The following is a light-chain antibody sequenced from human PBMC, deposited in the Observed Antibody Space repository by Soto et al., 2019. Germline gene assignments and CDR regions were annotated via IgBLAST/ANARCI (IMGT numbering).Light chain of an antibody. CDR3: ASWDDSLNGHV. CDR2: SND. V-gene: IGLV1-44*01. Sequence: QSVLTQPPSASGTPGQRVTVSCSGSSSNIASNTVNWYQQLPGTAPKLLIYSNDQRPSGVPDRVSASKSGTSASLAISGLQSEDEADYYCASWDDSLNGHVFGTGTKVTVL. J-gene: IGLJ1*01. CDR1: SSNIASNT.